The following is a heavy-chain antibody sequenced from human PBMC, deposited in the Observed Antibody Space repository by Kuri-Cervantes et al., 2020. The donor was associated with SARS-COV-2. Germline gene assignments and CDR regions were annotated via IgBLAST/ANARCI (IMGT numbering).Heavy chain of an antibody. J-gene: IGHJ4*02. V-gene: IGHV3-23*01. CDR2: ISGSGGST. Sequence: GESLKISCAASGFTFSSYAMSWVRQAPGKGLEWVSAISGSGGSTYYADAVKGRFTISRDNSKNTLYLQMNSLRAEDTAVYYCAKDTDYSQDYWGQGTLVTVSS. D-gene: IGHD2-15*01. CDR3: AKDTDYSQDY. CDR1: GFTFSSYA.